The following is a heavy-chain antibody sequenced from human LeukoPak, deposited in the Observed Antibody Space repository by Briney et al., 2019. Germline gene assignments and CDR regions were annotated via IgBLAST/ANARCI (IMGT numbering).Heavy chain of an antibody. V-gene: IGHV4-59*01. Sequence: PSETLSLTCTVSGGSISSYYWSWIRQPPGKGLEWIGYIYYSGSTNYNPSLKSRVTISVDTSKNQFSLKLSSVTAADTAVYYCARGKYSSSWYDPTFDYWGQGTLVTVSS. D-gene: IGHD6-13*01. CDR1: GGSISSYY. CDR3: ARGKYSSSWYDPTFDY. CDR2: IYYSGST. J-gene: IGHJ4*02.